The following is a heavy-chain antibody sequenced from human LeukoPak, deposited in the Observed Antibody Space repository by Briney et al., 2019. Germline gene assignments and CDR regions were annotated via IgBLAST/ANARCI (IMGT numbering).Heavy chain of an antibody. CDR1: GFTFSSYW. CDR2: IKQDGSEK. D-gene: IGHD3-10*01. V-gene: IGHV3-7*01. Sequence: PGGSLRLSCAASGFTFSSYWMSWVRQAPGKGLEWVANIKQDGSEKYYVDSVKGRFTISRDNAKNSLYLQMNSLRAEDTAVYYCARDLHRGVAVAHWFDPWGQGTLVTVSS. J-gene: IGHJ5*02. CDR3: ARDLHRGVAVAHWFDP.